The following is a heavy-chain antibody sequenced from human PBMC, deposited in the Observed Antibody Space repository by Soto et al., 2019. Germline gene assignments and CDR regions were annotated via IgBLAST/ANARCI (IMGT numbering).Heavy chain of an antibody. CDR1: GFTFSNYA. D-gene: IGHD5-18*01. CDR2: ISYDGTIE. J-gene: IGHJ2*01. V-gene: IGHV3-30*18. Sequence: QVQLLESGGGVVQPGRSLRLTCAAPGFTFSNYAMHWVRQAPGKGLEWVAVISYDGTIEYYADSVRGRFTISRDHSKNTLYLQLISLRAEDTAVYYCAKDGGDAAMEWYFDLWGRGTLVTVSS. CDR3: AKDGGDAAMEWYFDL.